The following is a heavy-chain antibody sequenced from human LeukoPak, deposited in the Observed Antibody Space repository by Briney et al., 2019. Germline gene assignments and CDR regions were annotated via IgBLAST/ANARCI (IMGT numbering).Heavy chain of an antibody. V-gene: IGHV3-23*01. Sequence: GGSLRLSCAASGFTFSTYVMSWVRQAPGKGLEWVSGISTSGGSTYYADSVKGRFTVSRDNSKNTLYLQMNSLRAEDTAVYYCARDPNGDYIGAFDFQRWGLGTQVTVSS. J-gene: IGHJ1*01. CDR1: GFTFSTYV. CDR2: ISTSGGST. CDR3: ARDPNGDYIGAFDFQR. D-gene: IGHD4-17*01.